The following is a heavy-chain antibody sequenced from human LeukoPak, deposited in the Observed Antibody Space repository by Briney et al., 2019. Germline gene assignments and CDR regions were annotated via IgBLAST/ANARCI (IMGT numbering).Heavy chain of an antibody. Sequence: GGSLRLSCAASGFTVSSNYMSWVRRARGKGLEWLAVISSDGSNKYYADSVKGRFTISRDNSENTLYLQMSGLRAEDSALYYCAKTYGSGTYRAFDYWGQGTLATVSS. CDR2: ISSDGSNK. D-gene: IGHD3-10*01. CDR3: AKTYGSGTYRAFDY. J-gene: IGHJ4*02. V-gene: IGHV3-30*18. CDR1: GFTVSSNY.